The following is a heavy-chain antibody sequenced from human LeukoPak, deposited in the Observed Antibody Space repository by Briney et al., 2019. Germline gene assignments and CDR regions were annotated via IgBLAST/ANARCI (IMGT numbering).Heavy chain of an antibody. Sequence: HAGGSLRLSCAASGFTFSSNWMSWVRQAPGKGLEWVATIKQDGSEKYYVDSVGGRFTISRHNANNSLYLQMNSLRAEDTAVYYCARGGGSSWPLIDYWGQGTLVTVSS. D-gene: IGHD6-13*01. V-gene: IGHV3-7*01. CDR1: GFTFSSNW. J-gene: IGHJ4*02. CDR2: IKQDGSEK. CDR3: ARGGGSSWPLIDY.